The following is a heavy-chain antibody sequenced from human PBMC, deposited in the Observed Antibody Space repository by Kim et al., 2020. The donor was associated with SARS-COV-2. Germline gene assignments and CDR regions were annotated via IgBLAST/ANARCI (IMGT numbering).Heavy chain of an antibody. CDR3: ARGALYCSGGSCSHYYYYYGMDV. J-gene: IGHJ6*02. Sequence: GGSLRLSCAASGFTFSSYAMHWVRQAPGKGLEWVAVISYDGSNKYYADSVKGRFTISRDNSKNTLYLQMNSLRAEDTAVYYCARGALYCSGGSCSHYYYYYGMDVWDQGTTVTVSS. D-gene: IGHD2-15*01. V-gene: IGHV3-30*04. CDR2: ISYDGSNK. CDR1: GFTFSSYA.